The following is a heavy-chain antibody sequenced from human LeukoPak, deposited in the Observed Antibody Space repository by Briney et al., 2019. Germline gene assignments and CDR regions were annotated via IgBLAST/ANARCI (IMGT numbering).Heavy chain of an antibody. D-gene: IGHD6-19*01. CDR1: GFTFSSYG. J-gene: IGHJ4*02. Sequence: GGSLTLSCAASGFTFSSYGMHWVRQAPGKGLEWVAVIWYDGSNKYYADSVKGRFTISRDNSKNTLYLQMNSLRAEDTAVYYCARDRKAVAGIDYWGQGTLVTVSS. CDR3: ARDRKAVAGIDY. CDR2: IWYDGSNK. V-gene: IGHV3-33*01.